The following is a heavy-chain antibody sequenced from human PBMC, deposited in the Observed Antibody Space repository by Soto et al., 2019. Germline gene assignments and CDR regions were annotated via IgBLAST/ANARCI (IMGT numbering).Heavy chain of an antibody. Sequence: QVQLVQSGAEVKKPGSSVKVSCKASGGTFSSYTISWVRQAPGQGLEWMGRIIPILGIANYAQKFQGRVTITADKSTSTAYMELSSLRSEATAVYYCARDLERYCSGGSCWGWFDPWGQGTLVTVSS. CDR3: ARDLERYCSGGSCWGWFDP. CDR1: GGTFSSYT. CDR2: IIPILGIA. V-gene: IGHV1-69*08. J-gene: IGHJ5*02. D-gene: IGHD2-15*01.